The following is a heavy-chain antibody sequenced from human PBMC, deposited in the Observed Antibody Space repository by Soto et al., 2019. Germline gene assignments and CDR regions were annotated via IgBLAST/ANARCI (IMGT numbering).Heavy chain of an antibody. V-gene: IGHV4-59*01. CDR3: ARDMRLTGIYYFDY. J-gene: IGHJ4*02. CDR2: IYYSGST. Sequence: SETLSLTCTVSGGSISSYYWSWIRQPPGKGLEWIGYIYYSGSTNYNPSLKSRVTISVDTSKNQFSLKLSCVTAADTAVYYCARDMRLTGIYYFDYWGQGTLVTVSS. CDR1: GGSISSYY. D-gene: IGHD7-27*01.